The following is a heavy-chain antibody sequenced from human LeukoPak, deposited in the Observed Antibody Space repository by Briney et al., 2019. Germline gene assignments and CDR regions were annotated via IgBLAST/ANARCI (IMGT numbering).Heavy chain of an antibody. D-gene: IGHD4-23*01. CDR2: IYSGGST. V-gene: IGHV3-53*05. CDR3: AKDRDYGGNSGYFHH. Sequence: PGGSLRLSCAASGFTVSSNYMSWVRQAPGKGLEWVSLIYSGGSTYYADSVKGRFTISRDNSKNSLFLQMNSLRTEDTAFYYCAKDRDYGGNSGYFHHWGQGTLVTVSS. CDR1: GFTVSSNY. J-gene: IGHJ1*01.